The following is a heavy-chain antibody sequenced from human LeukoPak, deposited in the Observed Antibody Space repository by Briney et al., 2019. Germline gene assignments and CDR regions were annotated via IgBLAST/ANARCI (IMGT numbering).Heavy chain of an antibody. D-gene: IGHD3-22*01. Sequence: ASVKVSCKPSGGTFSSYAISWVRQAPGQGLEWMGGIIPIFGTANYAQKFQGRVTITTDESTSTAYMELSSLRSEDTAVYYCARDRNYYDSSGYRPYYYYYYMDVWGKGTTVTVSS. CDR3: ARDRNYYDSSGYRPYYYYYYMDV. CDR1: GGTFSSYA. V-gene: IGHV1-69*05. CDR2: IIPIFGTA. J-gene: IGHJ6*03.